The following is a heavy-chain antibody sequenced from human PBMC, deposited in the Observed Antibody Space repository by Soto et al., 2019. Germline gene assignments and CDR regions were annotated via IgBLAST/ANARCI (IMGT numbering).Heavy chain of an antibody. CDR3: ATLPLGYCNDGTCYRYFDY. Sequence: EVQLLDSGGGLAQPGGSLRLSCAASGFTFSKYAMTWVRQAPGKGLEWGSIITGNGGSTYYADSVKGRFTNSRDNSQNTLYLQMNSQRVDDTAVYYCATLPLGYCNDGTCYRYFDYWGQGTLVTVSS. V-gene: IGHV3-23*01. CDR2: ITGNGGST. CDR1: GFTFSKYA. D-gene: IGHD2-15*01. J-gene: IGHJ4*02.